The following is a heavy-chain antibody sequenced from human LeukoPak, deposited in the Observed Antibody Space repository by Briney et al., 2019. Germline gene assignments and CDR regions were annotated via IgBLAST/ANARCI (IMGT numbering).Heavy chain of an antibody. Sequence: GGSLRLSCAASGFTFSSYSMNEVRQAPGKGLEWVSSIGSSSSYIYYADSVKGRFTISRDNAKNSLYLQMNSLRAEDTAVYYCAITGGSSGSLDYWGQGTLVTVSS. CDR3: AITGGSSGSLDY. D-gene: IGHD3-22*01. J-gene: IGHJ4*02. V-gene: IGHV3-21*01. CDR2: IGSSSSYI. CDR1: GFTFSSYS.